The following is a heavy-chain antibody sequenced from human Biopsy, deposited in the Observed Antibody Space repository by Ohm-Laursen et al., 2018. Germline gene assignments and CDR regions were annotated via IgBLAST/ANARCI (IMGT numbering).Heavy chain of an antibody. CDR3: ASVVLGPTNDAFDL. CDR1: GGDINNYY. V-gene: IGHV4-4*07. Sequence: SDTLSLTCNVSGGDINNYYWSWIRQPAGKGLGWIGRIYPGGSTNYNPSLKSRVTMSVDTSKKQLSPRLRSVTAADTAMYYCASVVLGPTNDAFDLWGQGTMVVVSS. D-gene: IGHD3-22*01. CDR2: IYPGGST. J-gene: IGHJ3*01.